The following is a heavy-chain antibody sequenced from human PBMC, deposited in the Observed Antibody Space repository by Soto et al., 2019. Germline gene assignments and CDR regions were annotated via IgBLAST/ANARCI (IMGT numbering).Heavy chain of an antibody. J-gene: IGHJ5*02. V-gene: IGHV3-48*03. CDR1: GFTFSSFE. Sequence: EVQLVESGGGLEQPGGSLRLSCAASGFTFSSFEMNWVRQAPGKGLEWISYMSNDGSTIYYADSVKGRFTISRDNAKNSLYLQMNSLRAEDTAVYYCARGCHANWFDPWGQGTLVTVSS. CDR2: MSNDGSTI. CDR3: ARGCHANWFDP.